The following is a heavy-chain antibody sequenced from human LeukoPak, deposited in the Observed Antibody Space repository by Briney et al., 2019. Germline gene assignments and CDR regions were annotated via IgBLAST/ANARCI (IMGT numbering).Heavy chain of an antibody. CDR2: INSDGRST. Sequence: PGGSLRLSCAASGFTFSSYWMHWVRQAPGKGLVWVSRINSDGRSTNYADYVKGRFTISRDSARNTLYLQMNSLRAEDTAVYYCASYCSGGSCHDFDYWGQGTLVTVSS. CDR1: GFTFSSYW. D-gene: IGHD2-15*01. J-gene: IGHJ4*02. V-gene: IGHV3-74*01. CDR3: ASYCSGGSCHDFDY.